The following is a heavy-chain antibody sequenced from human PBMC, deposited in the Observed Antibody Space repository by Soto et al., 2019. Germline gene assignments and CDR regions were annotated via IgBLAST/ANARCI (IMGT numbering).Heavy chain of an antibody. J-gene: IGHJ3*02. CDR2: ISVSGGST. Sequence: PGGSLRLSCAASGFTFSSYAMSWVRQAPGKGLEWVSAISVSGGSTYYADSVKGRFTISRDNSKNTLYLQMNSLRAEDTAVYYCAKEGPGYSSGWYPANDAFDIWGQGTMVTVSS. V-gene: IGHV3-23*01. CDR3: AKEGPGYSSGWYPANDAFDI. D-gene: IGHD6-19*01. CDR1: GFTFSSYA.